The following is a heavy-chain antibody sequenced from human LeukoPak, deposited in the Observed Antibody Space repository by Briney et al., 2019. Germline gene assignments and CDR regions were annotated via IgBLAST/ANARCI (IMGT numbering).Heavy chain of an antibody. D-gene: IGHD3-22*01. V-gene: IGHV4-59*01. CDR3: AKRRYYDSSGYNPTYYFDY. Sequence: PSETLSLTSTVSGDSPIGSYWSGIPQTPGKGLERIGYIYYSVDTDYNPSLKSRVTISVDMSKKQFSLRLTSVTAADTAVYYCAKRRYYDSSGYNPTYYFDYWGQGILVTVSS. J-gene: IGHJ4*02. CDR1: GDSPIGSY. CDR2: IYYSVDT.